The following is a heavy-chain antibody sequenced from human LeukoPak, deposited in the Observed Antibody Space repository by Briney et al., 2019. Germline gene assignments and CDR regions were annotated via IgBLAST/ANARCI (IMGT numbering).Heavy chain of an antibody. CDR1: GDSISSSNW. V-gene: IGHV4-4*02. J-gene: IGHJ4*02. CDR3: ARGDPSGEDY. Sequence: SETLSLTCAVSGDSISSSNWWSWVRQPPGKGLEWIGEIYHSGNTNYNPPLKSRVTISLDKSKNQFSLKLSSVTAADTAVYYCARGDPSGEDYWGQGTLVTVSS. D-gene: IGHD2-21*01. CDR2: IYHSGNT.